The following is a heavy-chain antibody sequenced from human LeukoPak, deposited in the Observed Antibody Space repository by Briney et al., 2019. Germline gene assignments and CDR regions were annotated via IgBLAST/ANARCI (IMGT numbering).Heavy chain of an antibody. J-gene: IGHJ4*02. CDR2: VYYSGST. CDR1: GGSISSSSYY. CDR3: ASNFGVVIAFDY. D-gene: IGHD3-3*01. V-gene: IGHV4-39*07. Sequence: SETLSLTCTVSGGSISSSSYYWGWIRQPPGKGLEWIGSVYYSGSTYYNPSLKSRVTISLDTSKNQFSLRLSSVTAADTAVYYCASNFGVVIAFDYWGQGTLVTVSS.